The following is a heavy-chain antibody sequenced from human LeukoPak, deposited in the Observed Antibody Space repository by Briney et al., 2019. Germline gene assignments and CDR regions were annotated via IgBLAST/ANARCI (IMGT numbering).Heavy chain of an antibody. D-gene: IGHD3-10*01. CDR2: MYYSGTT. V-gene: IGHV4-39*01. CDR3: ARSDGSGSYPAHLFDY. J-gene: IGHJ4*02. CDR1: GGSISSSSNY. Sequence: SQTLSLTCPVSGGSISSSSNYWGWIRQPPGKGLEWIGSMYYSGTTYYSPSLKSRVTISVVTSKSQFSLKLDSVTAADTAVYYCARSDGSGSYPAHLFDYWGQGTLVTVSS.